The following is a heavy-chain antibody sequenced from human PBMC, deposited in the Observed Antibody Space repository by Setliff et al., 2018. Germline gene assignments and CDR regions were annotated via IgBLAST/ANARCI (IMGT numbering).Heavy chain of an antibody. D-gene: IGHD2-15*01. CDR1: GYTFTNYH. Sequence: GASVKVSCKASGYTFTNYHMHWVRQAPGQGLEWMGVINCTGGSATYAQKFQGRVTMTRDTSTSTAYMELSSLRSEDTAVYYCARTVGRQDYFDYWGQGTLVTVSS. CDR2: INCTGGSA. V-gene: IGHV1-46*01. J-gene: IGHJ4*02. CDR3: ARTVGRQDYFDY.